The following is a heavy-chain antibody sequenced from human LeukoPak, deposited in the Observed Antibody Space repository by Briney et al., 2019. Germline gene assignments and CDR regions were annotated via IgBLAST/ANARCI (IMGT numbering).Heavy chain of an antibody. Sequence: SVKVSCKASGGTFSSYTISWVRQAPGQGLEWMGRIIPILGIANYAQKFQGRVTITADKSTRTAYMDLSSLRSEDTAVYYCARVSRSYDSSGYSPHYYYYGMDVWGQGTTVTVSS. CDR3: ARVSRSYDSSGYSPHYYYYGMDV. D-gene: IGHD3-22*01. J-gene: IGHJ6*02. CDR2: IIPILGIA. CDR1: GGTFSSYT. V-gene: IGHV1-69*02.